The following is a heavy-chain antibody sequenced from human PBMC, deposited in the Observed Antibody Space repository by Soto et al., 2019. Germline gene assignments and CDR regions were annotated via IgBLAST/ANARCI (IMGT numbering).Heavy chain of an antibody. CDR3: AHSASVPCCYYFDS. D-gene: IGHD1-26*01. Sequence: SGPTLVNPTQTLTLTCTFSGFSLSSIGVAVGWIRQPPGKALEWLALLYWNDDRRYSPSLKSRLTITKDTSKNQVVLTMTNMDPADTATCYCAHSASVPCCYYFDSWGQGTLVTV. CDR2: LYWNDDR. J-gene: IGHJ4*02. V-gene: IGHV2-5*01. CDR1: GFSLSSIGVA.